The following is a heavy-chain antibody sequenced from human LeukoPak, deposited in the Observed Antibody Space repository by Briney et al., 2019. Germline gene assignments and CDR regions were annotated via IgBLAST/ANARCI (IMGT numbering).Heavy chain of an antibody. D-gene: IGHD5-18*01. Sequence: GGSLRLSCAASGFTFSSYSMNWVRQAPGKGLEWVSSISSSSSYIYYADSVKGRFTISRDNAENSLYLQMNSLRAEDTAVYYCARDRVRGYSYGSFDYWGQGTLVTVSS. J-gene: IGHJ4*02. CDR2: ISSSSSYI. CDR3: ARDRVRGYSYGSFDY. V-gene: IGHV3-21*01. CDR1: GFTFSSYS.